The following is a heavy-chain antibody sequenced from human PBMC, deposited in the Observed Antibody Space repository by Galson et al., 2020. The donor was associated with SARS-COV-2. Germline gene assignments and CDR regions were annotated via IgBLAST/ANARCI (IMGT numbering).Heavy chain of an antibody. CDR1: GFTFISYG. CDR3: ARDAESVGYNWYSVL. J-gene: IGHJ2*01. D-gene: IGHD3-16*02. CDR2: TWFDGSKK. V-gene: IGHV3-33*01. Sequence: GESLKISCEGSGFTFISYGIHWVRQAPDKGLELVAGTWFDGSKKFYADSVKGRFTISRDNSKNTVSLQMNSLRAEDTATYYGARDAESVGYNWYSVLWGRGTLVMVAS.